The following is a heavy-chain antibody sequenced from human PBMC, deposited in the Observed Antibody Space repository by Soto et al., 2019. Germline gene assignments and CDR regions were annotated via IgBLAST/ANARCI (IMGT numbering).Heavy chain of an antibody. CDR2: ISYDGSNK. V-gene: IGHV3-30*03. J-gene: IGHJ4*02. D-gene: IGHD5-18*01. Sequence: GGSLRLSRAASGFTFNGYGMHWVRQAPGKGLEWVAVISYDGSNKYYADSVKGRFTISRDNSKNTLYLQMNSLRAEDTAVYYCAIDLYSYGNMFDYWGQGTLVTVSS. CDR3: AIDLYSYGNMFDY. CDR1: GFTFNGYG.